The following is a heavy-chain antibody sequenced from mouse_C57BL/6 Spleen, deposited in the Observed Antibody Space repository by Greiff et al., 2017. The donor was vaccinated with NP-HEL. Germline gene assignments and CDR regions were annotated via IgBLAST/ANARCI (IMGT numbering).Heavy chain of an antibody. J-gene: IGHJ3*01. CDR2: INPNNGGT. Sequence: EVKLQQSGPELVKPGASVKIPCKASGYTFTDYNMDWVKQSHGKSLEWIGDINPNNGGTIYNQKFKGKATLTVDKSSSTAYMELRSLTSEDTAVYYCARRGYYDYDGAWFAYWGQGTLVTVSA. CDR1: GYTFTDYN. V-gene: IGHV1-18*01. D-gene: IGHD2-4*01. CDR3: ARRGYYDYDGAWFAY.